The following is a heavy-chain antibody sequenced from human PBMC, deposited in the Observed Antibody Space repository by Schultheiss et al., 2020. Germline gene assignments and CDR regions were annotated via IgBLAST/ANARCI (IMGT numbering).Heavy chain of an antibody. V-gene: IGHV1-2*06. CDR3: ARASIAARYYGMDV. Sequence: ASVKVSCKASGYTFTGYYMHWVRQAPGQGLEWMGQINPNSGGTNYAQKFQGRVTMTRDTSISTAYMELSRLRSDDTAVYYCARASIAARYYGMDVWGQGTTVTVSS. D-gene: IGHD6-6*01. J-gene: IGHJ6*02. CDR1: GYTFTGYY. CDR2: INPNSGGT.